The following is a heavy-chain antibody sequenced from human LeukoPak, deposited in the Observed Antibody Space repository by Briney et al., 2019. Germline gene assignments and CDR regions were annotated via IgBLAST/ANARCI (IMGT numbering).Heavy chain of an antibody. D-gene: IGHD3-22*01. CDR2: IYESGSI. CDR1: GGSISGSGYY. V-gene: IGHV4-39*07. Sequence: SETLSLTCTVSGGSISGSGYYWGWVRQPPGKGLEWIGSIYESGSIYYNPSLKSRVTISVDTSKNQFSLKLSSVTAADTAVYYCASSAYESSGYGGYYMDVWGKGTTVTVSS. CDR3: ASSAYESSGYGGYYMDV. J-gene: IGHJ6*03.